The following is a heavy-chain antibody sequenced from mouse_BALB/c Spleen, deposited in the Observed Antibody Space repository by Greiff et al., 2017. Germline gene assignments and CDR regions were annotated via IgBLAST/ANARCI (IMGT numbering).Heavy chain of an antibody. D-gene: IGHD2-14*01. CDR2: ISSGGST. V-gene: IGHV5-6-5*01. CDR3: ARAAYYRYDGYAMDY. J-gene: IGHJ4*01. Sequence: EVQLVESGGGLVKPGGSLKLSCAASGFTFSSYAMSWVRQTPEKRLEWVASISSGGSTYYPDSVKGRFTISRDNARNILYLQMSSLRSEDTAMYYCARAAYYRYDGYAMDYWGQGTSVTVSS. CDR1: GFTFSSYA.